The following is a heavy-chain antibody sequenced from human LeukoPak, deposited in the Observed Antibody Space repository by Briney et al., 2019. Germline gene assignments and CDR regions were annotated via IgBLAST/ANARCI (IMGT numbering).Heavy chain of an antibody. Sequence: GGSLRLSCAASGFTFSSNYMSWVRQAPGKGLEWVSVIYSGGSTYYADSVKGRFTISRDNSKNTLYLQMNSLRAEDTAVYYCARAGSSWPDAFDIWGQGTMVTVSS. V-gene: IGHV3-53*01. CDR1: GFTFSSNY. J-gene: IGHJ3*02. CDR2: IYSGGST. D-gene: IGHD6-13*01. CDR3: ARAGSSWPDAFDI.